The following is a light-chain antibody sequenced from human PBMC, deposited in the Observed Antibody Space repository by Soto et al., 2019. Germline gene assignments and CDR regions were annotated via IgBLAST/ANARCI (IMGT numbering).Light chain of an antibody. Sequence: DIQMTQSPSTLSASVGDRVTNTCRASQSIRGWLAWYQQKPGKAPNLLIYDASRLKSGVPSRFSGRRSGTEFTLTITNLQPDDFATYYCHQYNSFSPWTFGQGTKVEVK. CDR2: DAS. CDR1: QSIRGW. V-gene: IGKV1-5*01. CDR3: HQYNSFSPWT. J-gene: IGKJ1*01.